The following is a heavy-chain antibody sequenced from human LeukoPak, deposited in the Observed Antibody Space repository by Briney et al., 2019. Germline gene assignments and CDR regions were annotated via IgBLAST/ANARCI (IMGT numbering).Heavy chain of an antibody. CDR2: INYSGST. V-gene: IGHV4-39*01. CDR1: GGSVSSTTYF. D-gene: IGHD1-1*01. Sequence: TSETLSLTCTVSGGSVSSTTYFWSWMRQPPGKGLEWIASINYSGSTYYNPSLKSRVTISVDTSDNQFSLKLSSVTAADTAVYYCAKYPLIPTTAEGGYFDYWGQGTLVTVSS. J-gene: IGHJ4*02. CDR3: AKYPLIPTTAEGGYFDY.